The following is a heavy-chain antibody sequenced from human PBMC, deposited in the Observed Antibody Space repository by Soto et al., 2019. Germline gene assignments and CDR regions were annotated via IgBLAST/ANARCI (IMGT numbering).Heavy chain of an antibody. V-gene: IGHV3-33*01. J-gene: IGHJ4*02. CDR1: GFTFSSYG. Sequence: QVQLVESGGGVVQPGRSLRLSCAASGFTFSSYGMHWVRQAPGKGLEWVAVIWHDGSNKYYAASVKGRCTISRDNSKNTLYLQMNSLRADDTAVYYCGGAEVEGELPCYWGQGTLVTVSS. CDR2: IWHDGSNK. CDR3: GGAEVEGELPCY. D-gene: IGHD3-16*02.